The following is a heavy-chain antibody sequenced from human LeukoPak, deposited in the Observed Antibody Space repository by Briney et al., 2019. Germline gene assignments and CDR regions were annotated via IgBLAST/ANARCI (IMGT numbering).Heavy chain of an antibody. CDR3: AKDYGTY. D-gene: IGHD4-17*01. Sequence: PGGSLRLSCAASGFTFSNYGMHWVRQAPGKGLEWVAVISYDGSNKHYADSVKGRFTISRDNSKNTLYLQMNSLRAEDTAVYYCAKDYGTYWGQGTLVTVSS. CDR1: GFTFSNYG. J-gene: IGHJ4*02. CDR2: ISYDGSNK. V-gene: IGHV3-30*18.